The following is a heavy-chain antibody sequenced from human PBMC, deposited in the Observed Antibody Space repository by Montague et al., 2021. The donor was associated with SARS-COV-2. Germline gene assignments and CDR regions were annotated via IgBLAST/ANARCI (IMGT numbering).Heavy chain of an antibody. V-gene: IGHV4-34*01. CDR3: ARRSLVVTAIWALRTSLSSWFDH. CDR2: INHSGST. J-gene: IGHJ5*02. D-gene: IGHD2-21*02. Sequence: SETLSLTCAVYGGSFSGDYWSWSRQPPGKGLELIGEINHSGSTNYNPSLKIRVTISVDTSKNQFSLKLSPVTAADTAVYYCARRSLVVTAIWALRTSLSSWFDHWGQGTLVTVSS. CDR1: GGSFSGDY.